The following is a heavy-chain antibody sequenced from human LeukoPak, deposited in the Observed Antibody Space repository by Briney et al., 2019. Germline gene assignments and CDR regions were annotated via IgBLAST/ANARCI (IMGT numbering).Heavy chain of an antibody. CDR1: GYTFTGFY. V-gene: IGHV1-2*04. Sequence: ASVKVSCKASGYTFTGFYIHWVRQAPGQGLEWMGWIYSDSGDTNYAQKFQGCVTMTRDTSISTAYMELSRLRSDDTAVYYCARREYCSSTSCYSGFDYWGQGTLVTVSS. J-gene: IGHJ4*02. D-gene: IGHD2-2*01. CDR2: IYSDSGDT. CDR3: ARREYCSSTSCYSGFDY.